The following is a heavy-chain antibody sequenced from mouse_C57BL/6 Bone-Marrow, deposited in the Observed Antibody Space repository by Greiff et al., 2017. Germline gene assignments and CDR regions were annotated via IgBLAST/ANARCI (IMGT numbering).Heavy chain of an antibody. CDR3: AREGIYYYGSSHWYFDV. D-gene: IGHD1-1*01. Sequence: VQLVESGPELVKPGASVKISCKASGYTFTDYYINWVKQRPGQGLEWIGWIFPGSGSTYSNEKFKGKATLTVDKSSSTAYMLLSSMTSEDSAVYFWAREGIYYYGSSHWYFDVWGTGTTVTVSS. V-gene: IGHV1-75*01. J-gene: IGHJ1*03. CDR2: IFPGSGST. CDR1: GYTFTDYY.